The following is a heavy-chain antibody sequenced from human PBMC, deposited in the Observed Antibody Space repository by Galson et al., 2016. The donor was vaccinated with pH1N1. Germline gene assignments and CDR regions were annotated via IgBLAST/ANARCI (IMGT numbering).Heavy chain of an antibody. J-gene: IGHJ4*02. CDR1: GFIFSSYW. CDR2: TNFDGTKT. CDR3: AKDVGDYGGIDY. Sequence: SLRLSCAGSGFIFSSYWMHWVRQVPGKGLVWVSHTNFDGTKTNYADSVKGRFTISRQNSKSTLYLQMNSLRAEDTAVYYCAKDVGDYGGIDYWGQGTLVTVSS. V-gene: IGHV3-74*01. D-gene: IGHD4-17*01.